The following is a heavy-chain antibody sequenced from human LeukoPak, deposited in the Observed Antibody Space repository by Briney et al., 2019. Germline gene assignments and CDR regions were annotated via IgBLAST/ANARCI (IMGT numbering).Heavy chain of an antibody. CDR2: IYYSGST. J-gene: IGHJ5*02. D-gene: IGHD2-2*01. Sequence: SETLSLTCTVSGGSISSSSYYWGWIRQPPGKGLEWIGSIYYSGSTYYNPSLKSRVTISVDTSKNQFSLKLSSVTAADTAVYYCARCPNIVVVPAAAVGAWFDPGGQGTLVTVPQ. CDR3: ARCPNIVVVPAAAVGAWFDP. CDR1: GGSISSSSYY. V-gene: IGHV4-39*07.